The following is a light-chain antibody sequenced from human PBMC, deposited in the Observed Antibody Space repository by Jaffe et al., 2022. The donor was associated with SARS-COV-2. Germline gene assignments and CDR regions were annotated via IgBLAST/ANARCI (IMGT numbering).Light chain of an antibody. CDR2: LGS. J-gene: IGKJ1*01. CDR3: MQALQTPPT. CDR1: QSLLHSNGYKY. V-gene: IGKV2-28*01. Sequence: DIVMTQSPLSLPVTPGEPASISCRSSQSLLHSNGYKYLDWYLQKPGQSPQLLIYLGSNRASGVPDRFSGSGSGRDFTLKISRVEAEDVGVYYCMQALQTPPTFGQGTKVEIK.